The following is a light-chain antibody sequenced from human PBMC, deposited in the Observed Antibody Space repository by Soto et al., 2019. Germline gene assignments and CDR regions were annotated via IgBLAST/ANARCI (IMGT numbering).Light chain of an antibody. CDR3: QKYASAPWT. J-gene: IGKJ1*01. V-gene: IGKV1-27*01. Sequence: DIQMTQSPSSLSASVRDRVTITCRASQGISHYLAWYQQKPGKVPKPLIYAASTLHSRVPSRFSGSCSGPDFYLTISSLLPEDVATYYCQKYASAPWTFGQGTTVEIK. CDR2: AAS. CDR1: QGISHY.